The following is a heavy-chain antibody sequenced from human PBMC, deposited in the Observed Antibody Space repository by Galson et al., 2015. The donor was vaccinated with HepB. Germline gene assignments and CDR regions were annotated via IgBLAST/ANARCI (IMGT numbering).Heavy chain of an antibody. V-gene: IGHV3-23*01. D-gene: IGHD3-9*01. Sequence: SLRLSCAASGFTFSSYAMSWVRQAPGKGLEWVSAISGSGGSTYYADSVKGRFTISRDNSKNTLYLQMNSLRAEDTAVYYCAKVRQLRYFDWLFRNYFDYWGQGTLVTVSS. J-gene: IGHJ4*02. CDR1: GFTFSSYA. CDR3: AKVRQLRYFDWLFRNYFDY. CDR2: ISGSGGST.